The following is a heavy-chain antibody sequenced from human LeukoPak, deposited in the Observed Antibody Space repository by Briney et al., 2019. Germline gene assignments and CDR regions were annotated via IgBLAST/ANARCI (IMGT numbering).Heavy chain of an antibody. CDR2: IYYSGST. J-gene: IGHJ4*02. V-gene: IGHV4-39*01. CDR1: GGSISSSSYY. D-gene: IGHD3-9*01. CDR3: ARLQDDILTGLNYFDY. Sequence: SETLSLTCTVSGGSISSSSYYWGWIRQPPGKGLELIESIYYSGSTYYNPSLKSRVTISVDTSKNQFSLKLSSVTAADTAVYYCARLQDDILTGLNYFDYWGQGTLVTVSS.